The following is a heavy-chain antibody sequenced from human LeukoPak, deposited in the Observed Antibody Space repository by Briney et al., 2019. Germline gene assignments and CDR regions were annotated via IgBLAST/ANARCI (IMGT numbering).Heavy chain of an antibody. Sequence: ASVKVSCKGSGYTFTSYGISWVRQAPGQGLEWMGWISAYNGNTNYAQKLQGRVTMTTDTSTSTAYMELRSLRSDDTAVYYCARDRGYSGSDPLFDYWGQGTLVTVSS. CDR3: ARDRGYSGSDPLFDY. CDR1: GYTFTSYG. D-gene: IGHD5-12*01. J-gene: IGHJ4*02. V-gene: IGHV1-18*01. CDR2: ISAYNGNT.